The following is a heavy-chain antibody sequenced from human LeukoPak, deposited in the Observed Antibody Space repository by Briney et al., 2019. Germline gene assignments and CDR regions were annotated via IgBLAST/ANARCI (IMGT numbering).Heavy chain of an antibody. J-gene: IGHJ3*02. Sequence: PGGSLRLSCAASVFTFSNYVMSWVRQAPGKGLEWVSGISGSGGNTYYADSVKGRFTISRDNSKDTLYLQMNSLRAEDAAVYYCANEYSKGDIWGQGTMVTVSS. CDR2: ISGSGGNT. CDR3: ANEYSKGDI. D-gene: IGHD4-11*01. V-gene: IGHV3-23*01. CDR1: VFTFSNYV.